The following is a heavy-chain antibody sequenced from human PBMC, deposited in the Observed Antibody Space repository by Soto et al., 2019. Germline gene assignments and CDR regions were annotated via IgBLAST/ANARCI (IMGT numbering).Heavy chain of an antibody. CDR2: IIPIFGTA. J-gene: IGHJ5*02. V-gene: IGHV1-69*01. CDR1: GGTFSSYA. CDR3: AREISRSPGWSAP. D-gene: IGHD3-3*02. Sequence: QVPLVQSGAEVKKPGSSVKVSCKASGGTFSSYAISWVRQAPGQGLEWMGGIIPIFGTANYAQKFQGRVTITADESTSTAYMDGSSLRFEDAAVYYCAREISRSPGWSAPWGQGTLVTVSP.